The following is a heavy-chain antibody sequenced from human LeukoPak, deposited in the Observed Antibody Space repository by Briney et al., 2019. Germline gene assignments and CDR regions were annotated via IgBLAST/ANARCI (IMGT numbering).Heavy chain of an antibody. CDR3: ARERRSSSWYTGNWFDP. V-gene: IGHV1-2*02. Sequence: GASVKVSCKASGYTFTGYYMHWVRQAPGQGLEWMGWINPNSGGTNYAQKFQGRVTMTRDTSISTAYMELSRLRSDDTAVYYCARERRSSSWYTGNWFDPWGQGTLVTVSS. CDR1: GYTFTGYY. J-gene: IGHJ5*02. D-gene: IGHD6-13*01. CDR2: INPNSGGT.